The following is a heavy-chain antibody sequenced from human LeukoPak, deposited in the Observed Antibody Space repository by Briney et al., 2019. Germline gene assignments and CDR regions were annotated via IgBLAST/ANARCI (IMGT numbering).Heavy chain of an antibody. CDR3: AKRGYSYGSEFDY. CDR1: GFTFSSYG. Sequence: GGSLRLSCAASGFTFSSYGMHWVRQAPGKGLEWVASIKQDGSEKYYVDSVKGRFTISRDNAKNSLYLQMNSLRAEDTAVYYCAKRGYSYGSEFDYWGQGTLVTVSS. CDR2: IKQDGSEK. J-gene: IGHJ4*02. D-gene: IGHD5-18*01. V-gene: IGHV3-7*01.